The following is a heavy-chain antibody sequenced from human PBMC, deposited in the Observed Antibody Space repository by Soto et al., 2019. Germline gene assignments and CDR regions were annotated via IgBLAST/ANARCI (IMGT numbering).Heavy chain of an antibody. CDR2: ISAYNGNT. Sequence: QVQLVQSGAEVKKPGASVKVSCKASGYTFTSYGISWVRQAPGQGLEWMGWISAYNGNTNYAQKLQGRVTMTTDTSTSTAYMELRSLRSDDTAVYYCARSYSDYVWGSYRYTGSDYWGQGTLVTVSS. D-gene: IGHD3-16*02. CDR3: ARSYSDYVWGSYRYTGSDY. V-gene: IGHV1-18*04. J-gene: IGHJ4*02. CDR1: GYTFTSYG.